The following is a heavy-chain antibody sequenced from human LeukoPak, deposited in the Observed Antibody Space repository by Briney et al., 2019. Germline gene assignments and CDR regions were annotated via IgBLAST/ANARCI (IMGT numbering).Heavy chain of an antibody. CDR1: GGSISSSSYY. CDR3: ARHPSGRMWLQQGGWFDP. D-gene: IGHD5-24*01. Sequence: SETLSLTCTVSGGSISSSSYYWGWIRQPPGKGLEWIGSIYYSGSTYYNPSLKSRVTISVDTSKNQFSLKLSSVTAADTAVYYCARHPSGRMWLQQGGWFDPWGQGTLVTVSS. CDR2: IYYSGST. J-gene: IGHJ5*02. V-gene: IGHV4-39*01.